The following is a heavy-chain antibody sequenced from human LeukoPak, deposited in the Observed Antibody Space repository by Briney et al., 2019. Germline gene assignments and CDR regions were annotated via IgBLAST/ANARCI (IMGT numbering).Heavy chain of an antibody. CDR3: AKELSVRNQFDY. V-gene: IGHV3-23*01. Sequence: PGGSLRLSCAASGFTFSTYAISWVRQAPGKGLEWVSGISGSGANTYYADSVKGRFTISRDKSQSMLYLQMNSLRAEDTAVYYCAKELSVRNQFDYWGQGTLVTVSS. CDR1: GFTFSTYA. CDR2: ISGSGANT. J-gene: IGHJ4*02. D-gene: IGHD4-4*01.